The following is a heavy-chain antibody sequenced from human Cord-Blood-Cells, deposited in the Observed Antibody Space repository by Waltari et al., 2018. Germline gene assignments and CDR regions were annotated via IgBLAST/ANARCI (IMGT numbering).Heavy chain of an antibody. V-gene: IGHV3-21*01. J-gene: IGHJ6*02. D-gene: IGHD6-13*01. CDR2: ISSSISYI. Sequence: EVQLVESGGGLVKPGGSLRLSCAASGFTFSSYSMNWVRQAPGKGLGWVSSISSSISYISYADSVKGRFTISRDNAKNSLYLQMNSLRAEDTAVYYCARDSSSSWYYYYYGMDVWGQGTTVTVSS. CDR3: ARDSSSSWYYYYYGMDV. CDR1: GFTFSSYS.